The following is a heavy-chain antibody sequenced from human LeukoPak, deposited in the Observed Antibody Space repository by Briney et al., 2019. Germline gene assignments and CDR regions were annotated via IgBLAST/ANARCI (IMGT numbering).Heavy chain of an antibody. D-gene: IGHD5-18*01. CDR2: IHTSGST. CDR1: GGSISSYY. J-gene: IGHJ3*02. V-gene: IGHV4-4*07. Sequence: SETLSLTCTVSGGSISSYYWSWIRQPAGKGLEWIGRIHTSGSTYYNPSLKSRVTMSADTSKNQFSLKLSSVTAADTAVYYCAGRYNYGATYAFDIWGQGTMVTVSS. CDR3: AGRYNYGATYAFDI.